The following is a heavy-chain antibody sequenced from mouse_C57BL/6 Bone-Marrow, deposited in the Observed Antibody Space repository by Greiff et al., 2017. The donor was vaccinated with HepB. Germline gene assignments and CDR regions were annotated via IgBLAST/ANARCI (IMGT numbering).Heavy chain of an antibody. J-gene: IGHJ2*01. CDR3: TRELVTLLDY. CDR2: IDPETGGT. V-gene: IGHV1-15*01. CDR1: GYTFTDYE. D-gene: IGHD2-3*01. Sequence: QVQLQQSGAELVRPGASVTLSCKASGYTFTDYEMHWVKQTPVHGLEWIGAIDPETGGTAYNQKFKGKAILTADKSSSTAYMELRSLTSEDSAVYCCTRELVTLLDYWGQGTTLTVSS.